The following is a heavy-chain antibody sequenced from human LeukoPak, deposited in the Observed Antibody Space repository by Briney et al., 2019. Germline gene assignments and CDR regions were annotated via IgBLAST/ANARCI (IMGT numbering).Heavy chain of an antibody. CDR1: GFTFSSYG. D-gene: IGHD3-10*01. CDR2: IWYDGSNK. J-gene: IGHJ4*02. V-gene: IGHV3-33*01. CDR3: ARDDSMVRGALYYFDY. Sequence: GGSLRLSCAASGFTFSSYGMHWVRQAPGKGLEWVAVIWYDGSNKYYADSVKGRFTISRDNSKNTLYLQMNSLRAEDMAVYYCARDDSMVRGALYYFDYWGQGTLVTVSS.